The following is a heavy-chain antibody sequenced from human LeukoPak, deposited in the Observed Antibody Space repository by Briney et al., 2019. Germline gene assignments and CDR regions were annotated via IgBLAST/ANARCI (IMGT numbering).Heavy chain of an antibody. CDR2: IYSGGST. CDR3: ARASADSSSWYDGMDV. J-gene: IGHJ6*02. D-gene: IGHD6-13*01. V-gene: IGHV3-53*04. CDR1: GFTVSSNY. Sequence: PGGSLRLSCVASGFTVSSNYMSWVRQAPGKGLEWVSVIYSGGSTYYADSVKGRFTISRHNSKNTLYLQMNSLRAEDTAVYYCARASADSSSWYDGMDVWGQGTTVTVSS.